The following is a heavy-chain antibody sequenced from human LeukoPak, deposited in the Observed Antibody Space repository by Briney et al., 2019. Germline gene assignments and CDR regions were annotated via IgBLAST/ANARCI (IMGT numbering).Heavy chain of an antibody. CDR2: IYYSGTT. V-gene: IGHV4-59*01. CDR3: AREKLSTSWYGGSRDYRHYFYGMDV. CDR1: GDSLTTYY. Sequence: SETLSLTCSLSGDSLTTYYCSWLRQPPGKGLEWIGYIYYSGTTHYNPSLETRVTISIDRPKNQFSLKLASVTAADTAAYYCAREKLSTSWYGGSRDYRHYFYGMDVWGQGTTVTVSS. J-gene: IGHJ6*02. D-gene: IGHD2-2*01.